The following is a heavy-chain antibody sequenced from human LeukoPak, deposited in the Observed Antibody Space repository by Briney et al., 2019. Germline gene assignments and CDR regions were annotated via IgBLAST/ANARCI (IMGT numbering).Heavy chain of an antibody. CDR2: IYSGGST. V-gene: IGHV3-53*05. J-gene: IGHJ5*02. Sequence: PTGGSLRLSCTVSGFTVSSDSMSWVRQAPGKGLEWVSFIYSGGSTHYSDSVKGRFTISRDNSKNTLYLQMNSLRAEDTAVYYCEKDRTPWGQGTLVTVSS. CDR3: EKDRTP. D-gene: IGHD2-15*01. CDR1: GFTVSSDS.